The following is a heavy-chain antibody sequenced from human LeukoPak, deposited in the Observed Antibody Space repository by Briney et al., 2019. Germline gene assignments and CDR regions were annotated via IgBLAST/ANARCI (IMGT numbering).Heavy chain of an antibody. CDR1: GFIFSTYD. D-gene: IGHD6-13*01. V-gene: IGHV3-30*18. Sequence: GGSLRLSCAASGFIFSTYDMHWVRQAPGKGLEWVAVISYDRSNKYYADSVKGRFTISRDNSKNTLYLQMNSLRAEDTALYYCAKDIGSWGYFDYWGQGTLVTVSS. J-gene: IGHJ4*02. CDR3: AKDIGSWGYFDY. CDR2: ISYDRSNK.